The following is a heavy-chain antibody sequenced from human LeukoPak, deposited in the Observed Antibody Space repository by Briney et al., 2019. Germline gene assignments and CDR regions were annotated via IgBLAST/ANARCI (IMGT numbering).Heavy chain of an antibody. V-gene: IGHV4-4*07. Sequence: SETLSLTCTVSGGSISSYYWSWIRQPAGKGLEWIGRIYTSGSTNYNPSLKSRVTMSVDTSKNQFSLKLSSVTAADTAVYYCARDKLRPTHYGMYVWGQGTTVTVSS. CDR3: ARDKLRPTHYGMYV. CDR1: GGSISSYY. J-gene: IGHJ6*02. CDR2: IYTSGST. D-gene: IGHD4-17*01.